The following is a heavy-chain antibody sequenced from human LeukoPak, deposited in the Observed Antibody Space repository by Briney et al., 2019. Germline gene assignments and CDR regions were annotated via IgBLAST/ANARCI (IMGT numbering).Heavy chain of an antibody. CDR2: ISYDGRNM. CDR3: AKSLSSGWSSYYFGD. CDR1: GFAFSTYY. J-gene: IGHJ4*02. Sequence: GGSLRLSCAASGFAFSTYYIHWVRQPPGKGLEWVAVISYDGRNMYYGDSVKGRFTISRDNSKNTLYLQMNSLRPEDTAVYYCAKSLSSGWSSYYFGDWGQGTLVAVSS. V-gene: IGHV3-30*18. D-gene: IGHD6-19*01.